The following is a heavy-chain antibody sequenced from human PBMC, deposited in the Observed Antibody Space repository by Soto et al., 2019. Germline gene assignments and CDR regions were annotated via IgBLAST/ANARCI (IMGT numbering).Heavy chain of an antibody. Sequence: GGSLRLSCAASGFTFSSYSMNWVRQAPGKGLEWVSSISSSSSYIYYADSVKGRFTISRDNAKNSLYLQMNSLRAEDTAVYYCARDRSTVTHNWFDPWGQGTLVTVSS. J-gene: IGHJ5*02. CDR1: GFTFSSYS. V-gene: IGHV3-21*01. D-gene: IGHD4-4*01. CDR2: ISSSSSYI. CDR3: ARDRSTVTHNWFDP.